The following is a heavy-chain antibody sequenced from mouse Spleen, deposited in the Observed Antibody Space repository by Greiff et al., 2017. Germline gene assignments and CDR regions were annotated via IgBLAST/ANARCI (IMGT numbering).Heavy chain of an antibody. CDR1: GFTFSDYY. V-gene: IGHV5-4*02. CDR3: ARDGYEGAWFAY. D-gene: IGHD2-14*01. CDR2: ISDGGSYT. Sequence: EVQLVESGGGLVKPGGSLKLSCAASGFTFSDYYMYWVRQTPEKRLEWVATISDGGSYTYYPDSVKGRFTISRDNAKNNLYLQMSSLKSEDTAMYYCARDGYEGAWFAYWGQGTLVTVSA. J-gene: IGHJ3*01.